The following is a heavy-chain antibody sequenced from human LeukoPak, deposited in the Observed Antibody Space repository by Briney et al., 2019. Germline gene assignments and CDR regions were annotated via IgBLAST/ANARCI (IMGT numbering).Heavy chain of an antibody. V-gene: IGHV3-23*01. CDR2: MTSDGGGT. D-gene: IGHD3-10*01. CDR3: AKLDSPWAARGSFDH. J-gene: IGHJ5*02. CDR1: GFTVSSNY. Sequence: GGSLRLSCAASGFTVSSNYMSWVRQAPGKGLEWVSTMTSDGGGTYSADSVKGRFTVSRDNSKNTLFLQMTRLRAEDTAVYYCAKLDSPWAARGSFDHWGQGALVTVSS.